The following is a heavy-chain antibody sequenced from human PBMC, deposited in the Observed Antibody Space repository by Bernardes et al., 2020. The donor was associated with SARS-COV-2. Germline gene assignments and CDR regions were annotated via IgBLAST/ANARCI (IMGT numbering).Heavy chain of an antibody. CDR3: ARGKDTAVVTVLIDF. CDR1: GFTFSDYT. V-gene: IGHV3-21*01. CDR2: ISTSSSYI. D-gene: IGHD5-18*01. J-gene: IGHJ4*02. Sequence: GGSLRLSCAASGFTFSDYTMKWARQAPGKGLEWVSSISTSSSYIYYADSAKGRFTISRDNAKNSLYLQMNSLRAEDTAVYYCARGKDTAVVTVLIDFWGQGTLVAVSS.